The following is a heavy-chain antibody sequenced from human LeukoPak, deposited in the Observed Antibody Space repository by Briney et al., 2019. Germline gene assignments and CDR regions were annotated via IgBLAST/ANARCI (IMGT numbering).Heavy chain of an antibody. J-gene: IGHJ4*02. CDR3: ARDYVGMSTIRDFGY. CDR2: IKEDGSEK. D-gene: IGHD5-24*01. V-gene: IGHV3-7*03. CDR1: EFTFSSYW. Sequence: GGSLRLSCAASEFTFSSYWMSWVRQAPGKGLEWVANIKEDGSEKYYVDSVKGRFTISRDNARNSLYLQMNSLRAEDTAVYYCARDYVGMSTIRDFGYWGQGTLVTVSS.